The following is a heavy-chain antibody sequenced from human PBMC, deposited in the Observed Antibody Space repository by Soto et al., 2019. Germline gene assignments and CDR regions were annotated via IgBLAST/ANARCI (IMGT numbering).Heavy chain of an antibody. J-gene: IGHJ4*02. Sequence: EVQLVESGGGLVQPGGSLRLSCAASGFTFSSYAMHWVRQAPGKGLEYVSAISSNGGSTYYANSVKSRFTISRDNSKNTLYLQMGSVRAEDMAVYYCARVRGTSSYYFDYWGQGTLVTVSS. CDR3: ARVRGTSSYYFDY. CDR2: ISSNGGST. CDR1: GFTFSSYA. D-gene: IGHD2-2*01. V-gene: IGHV3-64*01.